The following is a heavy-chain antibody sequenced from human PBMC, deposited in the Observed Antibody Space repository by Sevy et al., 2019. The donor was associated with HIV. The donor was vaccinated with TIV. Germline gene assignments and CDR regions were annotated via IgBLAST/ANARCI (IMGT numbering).Heavy chain of an antibody. CDR2: IYYNGRT. CDR3: ARSLADYYYGMDV. J-gene: IGHJ6*02. V-gene: IGHV4-59*01. Sequence: SETLSLTCTVSDASISSYYWSWIRQPPGKGLEWVGYIYYNGRTNYNPSLKSRVTISVDTSKNQFSLKLISVTAADTAVYYCARSLADYYYGMDVWGQGTTVTVSS. CDR1: DASISSYY.